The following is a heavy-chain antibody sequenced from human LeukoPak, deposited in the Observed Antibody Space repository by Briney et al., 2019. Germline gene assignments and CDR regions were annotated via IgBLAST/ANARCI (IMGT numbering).Heavy chain of an antibody. V-gene: IGHV3-23*01. CDR1: GFTFSDNA. CDR3: AKDGAYSSGHMDV. D-gene: IGHD6-19*01. CDR2: ITGDGGTT. Sequence: PGGSLRLSCTASGFTFSDNAMSWVRQAPGKGLEWVSIITGDGGTTYYADFVKGRFTISRDNSKNTLHLQMNSLRAEDTAVYYCAKDGAYSSGHMDVWGKGTTVTVSS. J-gene: IGHJ6*03.